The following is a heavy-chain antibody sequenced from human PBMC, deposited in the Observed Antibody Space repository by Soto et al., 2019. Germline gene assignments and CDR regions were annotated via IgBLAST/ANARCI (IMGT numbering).Heavy chain of an antibody. J-gene: IGHJ4*02. D-gene: IGHD3-16*01. CDR1: GYSISSSNW. CDR2: IYYSGST. V-gene: IGHV4-28*01. Sequence: QVQLQESGPGLVKPSDTLSLTCAVSGYSISSSNWWGWIRQPPGKGLEWIGYIYYSGSTYYNPPHKSRVTMSVDTSKSQFSLKLSSVTAVDTAVYYCARKGYGGPVDYWGQGTLVTVSS. CDR3: ARKGYGGPVDY.